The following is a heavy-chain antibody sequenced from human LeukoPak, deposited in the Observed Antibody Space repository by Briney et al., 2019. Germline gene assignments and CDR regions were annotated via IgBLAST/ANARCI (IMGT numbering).Heavy chain of an antibody. CDR1: GGSISSYY. V-gene: IGHV4-4*07. CDR3: ARQDVVVPAAKGAFDI. D-gene: IGHD2-2*01. J-gene: IGHJ3*02. Sequence: SETLSLTCTVSGGSISSYYWSWIRQPAGKGLEWIGRIYTSGSTNYNPSLKSRVTMSVDTSKNQFSLKLSSVTAADTAVYYCARQDVVVPAAKGAFDIWGQGTMVTVSS. CDR2: IYTSGST.